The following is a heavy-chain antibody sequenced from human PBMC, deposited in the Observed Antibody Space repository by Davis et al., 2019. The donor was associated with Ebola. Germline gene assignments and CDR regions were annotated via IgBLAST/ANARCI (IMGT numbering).Heavy chain of an antibody. J-gene: IGHJ6*02. CDR2: MNPNSGNT. D-gene: IGHD1-26*01. CDR1: GYTFTSYD. V-gene: IGHV1-8*01. Sequence: ASVKVSCKASGYTFTSYDINWVRQATGQGLEWMGWMNPNSGNTGYAQKFQGRVTMTRNTSISKAYMELSSLRSEDTAVYYCARGFTTDYYYYGMDVWGQGTTVTVSS. CDR3: ARGFTTDYYYYGMDV.